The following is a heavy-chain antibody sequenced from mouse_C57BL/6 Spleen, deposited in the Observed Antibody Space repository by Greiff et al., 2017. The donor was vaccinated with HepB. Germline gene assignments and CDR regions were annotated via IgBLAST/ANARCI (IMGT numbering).Heavy chain of an antibody. CDR1: GYAFSSSW. CDR2: IYPGDGDT. V-gene: IGHV1-82*01. J-gene: IGHJ4*01. CDR3: AREKSLDSSVYYYAMDY. Sequence: VQLQQSGPELVKPGASVKISCKASGYAFSSSWMNWVKQRPGKGLEWIGRIYPGDGDTNYNGKFKGKATLTADKSSSTAYMQLSSLTSEDSAVYVCAREKSLDSSVYYYAMDYWGQGTSVTVSS. D-gene: IGHD3-2*01.